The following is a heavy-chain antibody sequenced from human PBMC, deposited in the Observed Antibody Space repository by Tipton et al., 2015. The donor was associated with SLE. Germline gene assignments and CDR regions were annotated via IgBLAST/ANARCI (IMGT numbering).Heavy chain of an antibody. CDR1: GGSISSHY. J-gene: IGHJ3*02. CDR3: AKGGIVGTPGAFDI. D-gene: IGHD1-26*01. V-gene: IGHV4-59*11. CDR2: IYYSGST. Sequence: TLSLTCTVSGGSISSHYWSWIRQPPGKGLEWIGYIYYSGSTNYNPSLKSRVTISVDTSKNQFSLKLSSVTAADTAVYYCAKGGIVGTPGAFDIWGQGTMVTVSS.